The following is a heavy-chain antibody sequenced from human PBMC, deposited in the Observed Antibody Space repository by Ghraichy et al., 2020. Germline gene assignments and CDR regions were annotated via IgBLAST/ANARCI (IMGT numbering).Heavy chain of an antibody. Sequence: SETLSLTCAVSGGSISSSNWWSWVRQPPGKGLEWIGEIYHSGSTNYNPSLKSRVTISVDKSKNQFSLKLSSVTAADTAVYYCARDRGDRNLQDYYYYGMDVWGQGTTVTVSS. J-gene: IGHJ6*02. V-gene: IGHV4-4*02. CDR2: IYHSGST. D-gene: IGHD4-11*01. CDR3: ARDRGDRNLQDYYYYGMDV. CDR1: GGSISSSNW.